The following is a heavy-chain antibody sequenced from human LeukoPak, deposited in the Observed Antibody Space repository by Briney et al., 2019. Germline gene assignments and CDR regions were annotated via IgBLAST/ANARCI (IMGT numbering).Heavy chain of an antibody. V-gene: IGHV1-46*01. CDR2: IFPGGGVT. Sequence: ASVKVSCKAPGYTFTNYPKHWVRQAPGQGLEWMGVIFPGGGVTEYAQKFQGRVTVTRDTSTRAVYMELSSLRSDDTAMYYCAREHPDYHGFDFWGQGTMVSVSS. D-gene: IGHD4-11*01. CDR1: GYTFTNYP. CDR3: AREHPDYHGFDF. J-gene: IGHJ3*01.